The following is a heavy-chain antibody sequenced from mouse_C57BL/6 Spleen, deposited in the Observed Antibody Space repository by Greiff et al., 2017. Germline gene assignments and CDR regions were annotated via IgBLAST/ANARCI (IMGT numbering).Heavy chain of an antibody. CDR3: ASYGYDVYYAMDY. CDR1: GFSLTSYG. V-gene: IGHV2-2*01. J-gene: IGHJ4*01. Sequence: VKVVESGPGLVQPSQSLSITCTVSGFSLTSYGVHWVRQSPGKGLEWLGVIWSGGSTDYNAAFISRLSISKDNSKSQVFFKMNSLQADDTAIYYCASYGYDVYYAMDYWGQGTSVTVSS. CDR2: IWSGGST. D-gene: IGHD2-2*01.